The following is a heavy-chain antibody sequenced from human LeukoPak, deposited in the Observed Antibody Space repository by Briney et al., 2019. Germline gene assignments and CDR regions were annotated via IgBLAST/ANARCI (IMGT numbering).Heavy chain of an antibody. V-gene: IGHV1-3*01. D-gene: IGHD2-15*01. CDR3: ARGRGTSGSNRDFYYYYMDV. Sequence: RASVKVSCKASGYIFTDYAIHWLRQAPGQRPKWMGWMNAGNGNTKYSQKFQGRITLIRDTSAATAYMELSSLRHDDLAVYYCARGRGTSGSNRDFYYYYMDVWGKGTTVTVSS. CDR1: GYIFTDYA. CDR2: MNAGNGNT. J-gene: IGHJ6*03.